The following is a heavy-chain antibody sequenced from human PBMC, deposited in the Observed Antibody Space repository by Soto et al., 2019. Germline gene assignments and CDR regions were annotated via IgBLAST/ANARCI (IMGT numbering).Heavy chain of an antibody. CDR2: ISSSGSYI. J-gene: IGHJ3*02. CDR1: GFTFSSYS. CDR3: ARPLEVRDAFDI. Sequence: GGSLRLSCAASGFTFSSYSMNWVRQAPGKGLKWVSSISSSGSYIYYADSVKGRFTISRDNAKNSLYLQMNSLRAEDTAVYYCARPLEVRDAFDIWGQGTVVTVSS. D-gene: IGHD3-10*01. V-gene: IGHV3-21*01.